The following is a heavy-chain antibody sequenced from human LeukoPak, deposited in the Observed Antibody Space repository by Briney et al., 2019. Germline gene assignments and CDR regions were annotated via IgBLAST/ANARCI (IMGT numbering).Heavy chain of an antibody. V-gene: IGHV3-23*01. J-gene: IGHJ3*02. Sequence: PGGSLRLSCAASGFTFSSYSMNWVRQAPGKGLEWVSAISGSGGSTYYADSVKGRFTISRDNSKNTLYLQMNSLRAEGTAVYYCAKDFVTYHLCAFDIWGQGTMVTVSS. CDR3: AKDFVTYHLCAFDI. CDR2: ISGSGGST. D-gene: IGHD3-16*01. CDR1: GFTFSSYS.